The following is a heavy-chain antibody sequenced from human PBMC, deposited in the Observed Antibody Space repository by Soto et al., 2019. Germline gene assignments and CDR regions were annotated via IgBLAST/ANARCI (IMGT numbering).Heavy chain of an antibody. CDR1: GFTFSDYA. J-gene: IGHJ4*02. CDR3: AKVLSKNYYYLFDF. D-gene: IGHD3-10*01. V-gene: IGHV3-23*01. Sequence: LRLSCTASGFTFSDYAMTWVRQAPVKGLEWVSTISGGSSVTYYGDSVKGRFTISRDNAKKTLFLQLNRLSAEDTATYYCAKVLSKNYYYLFDFWGQGTQVTVSS. CDR2: ISGGSSVT.